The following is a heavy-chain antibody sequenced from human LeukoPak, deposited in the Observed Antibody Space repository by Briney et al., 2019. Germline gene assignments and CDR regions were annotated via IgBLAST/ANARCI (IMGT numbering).Heavy chain of an antibody. CDR2: ISSSSSYI. Sequence: GGSLRLSCAASGFTFSSYSMNWVRQAPGKGLEWVSSISSSSSYIYYADSVKGRFTISRDNAKNSLYLQMNSLRAEDTAVYYCARDRVSSWYKLFDYWGQGTLVTVSS. J-gene: IGHJ4*02. V-gene: IGHV3-21*01. CDR3: ARDRVSSWYKLFDY. CDR1: GFTFSSYS. D-gene: IGHD6-13*01.